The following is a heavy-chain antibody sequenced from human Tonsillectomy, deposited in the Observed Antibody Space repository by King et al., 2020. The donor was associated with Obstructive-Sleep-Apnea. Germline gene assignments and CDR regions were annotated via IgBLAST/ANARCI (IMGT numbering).Heavy chain of an antibody. J-gene: IGHJ4*02. CDR1: GYSFTSYW. D-gene: IGHD2-2*01. CDR2: IYLGDCDT. Sequence: QLVQSGAEVKKPGESLKISCKGSGYSFTSYWIGWVCQMPGKGLEWMGIIYLGDCDTRSSPSFQVQVTISADKSISTAYLQWRSLKASDTAMYYCAKGVLPAAFGSGFDYWGQGTLVTVSS. V-gene: IGHV5-51*01. CDR3: AKGVLPAAFGSGFDY.